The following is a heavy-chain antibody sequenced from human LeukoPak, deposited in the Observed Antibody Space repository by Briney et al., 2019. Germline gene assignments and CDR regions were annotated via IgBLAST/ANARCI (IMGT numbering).Heavy chain of an antibody. V-gene: IGHV3-23*01. CDR1: GFTFSSYA. CDR2: ISGSGGST. D-gene: IGHD6-13*01. J-gene: IGHJ4*02. CDR3: AKDPYSSSWYTHFDY. Sequence: GGCLRLSCAASGFTFSSYAMSWVRQAPGKGLEWVSAISGSGGSTYYADSVKGRFTISRDNSKNTLYLQMSSLRAEDTAVYYCAKDPYSSSWYTHFDYWGQGTLVTVSS.